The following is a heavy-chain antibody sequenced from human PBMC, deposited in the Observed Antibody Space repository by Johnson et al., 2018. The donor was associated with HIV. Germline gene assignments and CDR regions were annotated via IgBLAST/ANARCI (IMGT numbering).Heavy chain of an antibody. D-gene: IGHD1-1*01. Sequence: QVQLVESGGGVVQPGTSLRFSCAASGLTFRNYAMHWVCQAPGKGLEWVAVISYDGSNKYYADSVKGRFTISRDNSKNTLSLQMNSSSVDDTAIYYCARVRAGRENACEIWRQGTMVTVSS. J-gene: IGHJ3*02. V-gene: IGHV3-30*04. CDR2: ISYDGSNK. CDR3: ARVRAGRENACEI. CDR1: GLTFRNYA.